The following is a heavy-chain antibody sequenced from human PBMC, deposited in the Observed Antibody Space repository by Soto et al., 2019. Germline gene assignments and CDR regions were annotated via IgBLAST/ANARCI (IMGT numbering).Heavy chain of an antibody. J-gene: IGHJ6*02. Sequence: SGPTLVNPTQTLTLTCTFPGFSLSTSGMCVSWIRQPPGKALEWLALIDWDDDKYYSTSLKTRLTISKDTSKNQVVLTMTNMDPVDTATYYCARIKAIAAAGAYYYYGMDVWGQGTTVTVS. V-gene: IGHV2-70*01. CDR3: ARIKAIAAAGAYYYYGMDV. CDR1: GFSLSTSGMC. D-gene: IGHD6-13*01. CDR2: IDWDDDK.